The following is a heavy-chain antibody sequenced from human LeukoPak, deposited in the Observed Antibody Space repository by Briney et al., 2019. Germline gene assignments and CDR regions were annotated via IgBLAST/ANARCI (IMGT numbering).Heavy chain of an antibody. CDR3: ARGQPPSYYDMDV. V-gene: IGHV3-33*08. J-gene: IGHJ6*02. D-gene: IGHD6-13*01. CDR1: GFTFSSYG. Sequence: PGGSLRLSCAASGFTFSSYGMHWVRQAPGKGLERVAVIWSDGSSKHYADSVKGRFTISRDNSKNTLYLQMSSLRAEDTALYYCARGQPPSYYDMDVWGQGTTVTVSS. CDR2: IWSDGSSK.